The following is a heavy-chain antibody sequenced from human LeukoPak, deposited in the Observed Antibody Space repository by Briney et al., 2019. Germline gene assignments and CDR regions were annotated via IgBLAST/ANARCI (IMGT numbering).Heavy chain of an antibody. V-gene: IGHV1-18*01. J-gene: IGHJ4*02. CDR2: ISAYNGNT. CDR3: ARERGRYDYVWGSYRYKDY. D-gene: IGHD3-16*02. CDR1: GYTFTSYG. Sequence: GASVKVSCKASGYTFTSYGISWVRQAPGQGLEWMGWISAYNGNTNYAQKLQGRVTMTTDTSTSTAYMELRSLRSDDTAVYYCARERGRYDYVWGSYRYKDYWGQGTLVTVSS.